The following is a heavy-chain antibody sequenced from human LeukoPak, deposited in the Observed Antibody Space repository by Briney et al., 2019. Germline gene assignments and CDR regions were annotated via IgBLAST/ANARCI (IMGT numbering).Heavy chain of an antibody. D-gene: IGHD3-9*01. V-gene: IGHV4-59*01. CDR3: AKPTKPGYYDILYDAFDI. CDR1: GGSISSYY. Sequence: SETLSLTCTVSGGSISSYYWSWIRQPPGKGLEWIGYIYYSGSTNYNPSLKSRVTISVDTSKNQFSLKLSSVTAADTAVYYCAKPTKPGYYDILYDAFDIWGQGTMVTVSS. J-gene: IGHJ3*02. CDR2: IYYSGST.